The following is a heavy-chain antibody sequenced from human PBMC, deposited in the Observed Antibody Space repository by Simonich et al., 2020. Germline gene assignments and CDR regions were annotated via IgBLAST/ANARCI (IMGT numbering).Heavy chain of an antibody. CDR3: ARHAGFAFDI. J-gene: IGHJ3*02. Sequence: QLQLQESGPGLVKPSETLSLTCTVSGGSISSSSYYWGWVRQPPGKGLEWIGSIYYSGSTYYNPSLKRRVTISGDTSKNQFSLKLSSVTAADTAVYYCARHAGFAFDIWGQGTMVTVSS. CDR2: IYYSGST. CDR1: GGSISSSSYY. D-gene: IGHD6-13*01. V-gene: IGHV4-39*01.